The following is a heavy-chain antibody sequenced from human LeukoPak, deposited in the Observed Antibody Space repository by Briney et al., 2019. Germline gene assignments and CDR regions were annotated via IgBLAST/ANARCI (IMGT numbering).Heavy chain of an antibody. CDR2: IYSGGST. CDR3: ARGGTMVRSALDY. J-gene: IGHJ4*02. Sequence: GGSLRLSCAASGFTFSSNYMSWVRQAPGKGLEWVSIIYSGGSTYYADSVKGRFTISRDNSKNTLYLQMKSLRAEDTAVYYCARGGTMVRSALDYWGQGTLVTVTS. CDR1: GFTFSSNY. D-gene: IGHD3-10*01. V-gene: IGHV3-53*01.